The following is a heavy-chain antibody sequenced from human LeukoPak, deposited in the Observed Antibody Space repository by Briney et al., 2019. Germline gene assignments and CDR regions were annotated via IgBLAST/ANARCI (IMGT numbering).Heavy chain of an antibody. Sequence: SETLSLTCTVSGGSISTYYWSWIRQPPGKGLEWIGYIYYSGSTNYSPSLKSRVTISVDTSKNQFSLKLSSVTAADTAVYYCAGGLSSTMVTGWGQGTLVTVSS. CDR2: IYYSGST. J-gene: IGHJ4*02. CDR1: GGSISTYY. CDR3: AGGLSSTMVTG. D-gene: IGHD3-10*01. V-gene: IGHV4-59*01.